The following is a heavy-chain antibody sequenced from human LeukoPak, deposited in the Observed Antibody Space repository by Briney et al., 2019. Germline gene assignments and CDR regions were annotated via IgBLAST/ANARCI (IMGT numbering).Heavy chain of an antibody. D-gene: IGHD2-2*01. CDR1: GFTFRDYY. V-gene: IGHV3-11*01. Sequence: GGSLRLSCAASGFTFRDYYMHWVRQAPGKGLEWISYISNNGDTIYYADSVKGRFTISRDNAKNSLFLQMNSLSAGDTAVYYCARDPQAWEVPLDSWGQGTLVTVSS. CDR3: ARDPQAWEVPLDS. J-gene: IGHJ4*02. CDR2: ISNNGDTI.